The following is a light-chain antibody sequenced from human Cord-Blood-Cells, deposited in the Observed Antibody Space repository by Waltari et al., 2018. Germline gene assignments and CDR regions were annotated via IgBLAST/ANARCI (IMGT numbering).Light chain of an antibody. CDR2: GAS. J-gene: IGKJ1*01. CDR3: QQYNNWPPWT. Sequence: EIVMTHSPATLSVSPGDRATRSCRASQSVSSNLAWYQQKPGQAPRLLIYGASTRATGIPARFSGSGSGTEFTLTISSLQSEDFAVYYCQQYNNWPPWTFGQGTKVEIK. CDR1: QSVSSN. V-gene: IGKV3-15*01.